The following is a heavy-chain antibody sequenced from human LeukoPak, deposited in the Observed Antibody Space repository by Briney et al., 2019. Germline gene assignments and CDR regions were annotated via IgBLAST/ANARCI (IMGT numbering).Heavy chain of an antibody. J-gene: IGHJ4*02. D-gene: IGHD2-15*01. CDR1: GFTFSDYY. CDR3: ARARVVDRRGYFDY. CDR2: ISSSGSTI. Sequence: PGGSLRLSCAASGFTFSDYYMSWLRQAPGKGLEWVSYISSSGSTIYYADSVKGRFTISRETSKNTLYLQMHSLGAEDTAVYYCARARVVDRRGYFDYWGQGTLVTASS. V-gene: IGHV3-11*01.